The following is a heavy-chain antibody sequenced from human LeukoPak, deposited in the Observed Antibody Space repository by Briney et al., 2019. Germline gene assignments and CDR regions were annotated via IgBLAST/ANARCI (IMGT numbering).Heavy chain of an antibody. D-gene: IGHD1-7*01. V-gene: IGHV3-30*02. Sequence: SGGSLRLSCAASGFTFSSYGMHWVRQAPGKGLEWVTFIRYDGSTKYYADSVKGRFTISRDNSKMYLQMNGLRPEDTAVYYCARDKLELLFDYWGQGTQVTVSS. CDR1: GFTFSSYG. CDR3: ARDKLELLFDY. CDR2: IRYDGSTK. J-gene: IGHJ4*02.